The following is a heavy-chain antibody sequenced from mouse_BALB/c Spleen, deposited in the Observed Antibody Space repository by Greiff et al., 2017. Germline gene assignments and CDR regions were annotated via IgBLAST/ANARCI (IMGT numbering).Heavy chain of an antibody. CDR3: AKYGNEGFAY. J-gene: IGHJ3*01. V-gene: IGHV5-9-4*01. CDR1: GFTFSSYA. D-gene: IGHD2-10*02. Sequence: EVQLVESGGGLVKPGGSLKLSCAASGFTFSSYAMSWVRQSPEKRLEWVAEISSGGSYTYYPDTVTGRFTISRDNAKNTLYLEMSSLRSEDTAMYYCAKYGNEGFAYWGQGTLVTVSA. CDR2: ISSGGSYT.